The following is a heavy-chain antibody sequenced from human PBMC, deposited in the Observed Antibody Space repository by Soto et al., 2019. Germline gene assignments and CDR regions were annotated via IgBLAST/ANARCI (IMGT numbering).Heavy chain of an antibody. V-gene: IGHV1-18*01. CDR2: ISAYNGNT. D-gene: IGHD2-15*01. CDR1: GYTFTTYT. Sequence: GASVKVSCKASGYTFTTYTMHWVRQAPGQGLEWMGWISAYNGNTNYAQKLQGRVTMTTDTSTSTAYMELRSLRSDDTAVYYCARERRYCSGGSCSWIDNWFDPWGQGTLVTVSS. J-gene: IGHJ5*02. CDR3: ARERRYCSGGSCSWIDNWFDP.